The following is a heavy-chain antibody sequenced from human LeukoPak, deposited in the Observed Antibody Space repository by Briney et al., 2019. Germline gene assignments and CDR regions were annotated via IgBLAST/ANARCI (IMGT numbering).Heavy chain of an antibody. Sequence: SYYXXWIRQPPGXGLEWIGYIYYSGSTNYNPSLKSRVTISVDTSKNQFSLKLSSVTAADTAVYYCARGGRSALQHWGQGTLVTVSS. CDR2: IYYSGST. J-gene: IGHJ1*01. CDR1: SYY. D-gene: IGHD1-26*01. CDR3: ARGGRSALQH. V-gene: IGHV4-59*01.